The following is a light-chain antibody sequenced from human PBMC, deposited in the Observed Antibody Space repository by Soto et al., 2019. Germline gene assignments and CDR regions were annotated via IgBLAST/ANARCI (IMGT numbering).Light chain of an antibody. CDR2: DAS. Sequence: EILMTQSPSTLPVSPGERATFSCRASQSISSYLAWYQQKPGQAPRLLIYDASNRATGIPARFSGSGSGTDFTLTISSLEPEDFAVYYCQQRSNWPWTFGQGTKVDIK. CDR3: QQRSNWPWT. CDR1: QSISSY. J-gene: IGKJ1*01. V-gene: IGKV3-11*01.